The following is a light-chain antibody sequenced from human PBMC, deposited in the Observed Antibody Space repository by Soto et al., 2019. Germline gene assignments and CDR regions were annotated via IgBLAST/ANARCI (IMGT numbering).Light chain of an antibody. CDR3: LLVNSDAWV. CDR2: DTN. CDR1: TGAVTSRQY. V-gene: IGLV7-46*01. J-gene: IGLJ3*02. Sequence: QTVLTQEPSLTVSPGGTVTLTCGSSTGAVTSRQYPYWFQQRPGQAPRTLIYDTNHKHSWTPARFSGSLLGGKAALTLSGAQPEDEAAYYCLLVNSDAWVIGGGTKLTVL.